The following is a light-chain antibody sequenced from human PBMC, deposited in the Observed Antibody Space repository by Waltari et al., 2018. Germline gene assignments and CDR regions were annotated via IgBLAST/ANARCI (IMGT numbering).Light chain of an antibody. J-gene: IGLJ2*01. CDR1: SGSIASNY. CDR2: EDN. Sequence: NFMLTQPHSVSESPGKTVTISCTRSSGSIASNYVQWFRQRPGSAPTPGIYEDNQRPSGVPDRFSGSVDSSSNSASLTVSGLKPEDEADYYCQSYDSSSPHVVFGGGTKLTVL. V-gene: IGLV6-57*03. CDR3: QSYDSSSPHVV.